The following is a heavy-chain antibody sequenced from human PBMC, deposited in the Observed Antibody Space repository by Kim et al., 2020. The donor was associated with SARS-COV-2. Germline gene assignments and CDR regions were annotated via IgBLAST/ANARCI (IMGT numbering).Heavy chain of an antibody. CDR1: GFTVSSNY. CDR2: IYSGGST. Sequence: GGSLRLSCAASGFTVSSNYMSWVRQAPGEGLEWVSVIYSGGSTYYADSVKGRFTISRDNSKNTLYLQMNSLRAEDTAVYYCARDRYYYGSGSYYYYYYGMDVWGQGTTVTVSS. CDR3: ARDRYYYGSGSYYYYYYGMDV. V-gene: IGHV3-53*01. J-gene: IGHJ6*02. D-gene: IGHD3-10*01.